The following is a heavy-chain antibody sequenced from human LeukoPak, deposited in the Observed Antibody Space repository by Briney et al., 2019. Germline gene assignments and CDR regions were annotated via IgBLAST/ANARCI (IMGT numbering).Heavy chain of an antibody. Sequence: PSETLSLTCTVSGGSISTYYWTWIRHPPGKGLKWIVHIYYNAATNSDPSLNSRVIISLDTCKNQFSLKLTSVTAADTVVYFCARDRYMDVWGKGTTVTVSS. CDR2: IYYNAAT. CDR3: ARDRYMDV. CDR1: GGSISTYY. J-gene: IGHJ6*03. V-gene: IGHV4-59*01.